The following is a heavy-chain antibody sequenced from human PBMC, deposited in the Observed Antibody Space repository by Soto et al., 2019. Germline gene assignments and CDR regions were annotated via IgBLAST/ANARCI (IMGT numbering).Heavy chain of an antibody. D-gene: IGHD6-13*01. V-gene: IGHV3-15*07. CDR2: IKSKTDGGTT. J-gene: IGHJ4*02. CDR1: GFTFSNAW. Sequence: GGSLRLSCAASGFTFSNAWMNWVRQAPGKGLEWVGRIKSKTDGGTTDYAAPVKGRFTISRDDSKKTLYLQMNSLKTEDTAVYYCTTGSFLYYRIAAAGTRDWGQGTLVTVSS. CDR3: TTGSFLYYRIAAAGTRD.